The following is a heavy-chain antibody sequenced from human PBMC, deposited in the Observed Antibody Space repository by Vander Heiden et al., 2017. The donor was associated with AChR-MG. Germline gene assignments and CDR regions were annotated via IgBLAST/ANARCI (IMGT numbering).Heavy chain of an antibody. CDR2: IYYGGST. J-gene: IGHJ4*02. CDR1: GGSISNYY. CDR3: ARGRYSSGWYDY. V-gene: IGHV4-59*12. Sequence: QVQLQESGPGLVKPSETLSLTCTVSGGSISNYYWTWIRQPPGKGLDWIGYIYYGGSTNYNPSLKSRVTISMDTSKTQFSLNLSSVTAADTAVYYCARGRYSSGWYDYWGQGILVTVSS. D-gene: IGHD6-19*01.